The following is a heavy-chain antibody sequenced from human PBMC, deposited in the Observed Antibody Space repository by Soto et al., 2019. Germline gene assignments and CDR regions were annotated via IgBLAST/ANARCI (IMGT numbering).Heavy chain of an antibody. J-gene: IGHJ3*02. CDR1: GFTFSSYA. CDR3: AKDDSSGWYFQLPAFDI. Sequence: GGSLRLSCAASGFTFSSYAMSWVRQAPGKGLEWVSAISGSGGSKYYADSVKGRFTISRDNSKNTLYLQKNSMRAEDTAFYYFAKDDSSGWYFQLPAFDIWGQGTMVTVSS. D-gene: IGHD6-19*01. V-gene: IGHV3-23*01. CDR2: ISGSGGSK.